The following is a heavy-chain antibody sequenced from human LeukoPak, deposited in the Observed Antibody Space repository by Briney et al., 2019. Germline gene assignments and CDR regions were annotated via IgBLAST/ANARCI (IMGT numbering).Heavy chain of an antibody. CDR1: GGTFSSYA. D-gene: IGHD6-19*01. CDR2: IIPIFGTA. Sequence: ASVKVSCKASGGTFSSYAISWVRQAPGQGLEWMGRIIPIFGTANYAQKFQGRVTITTDESTSTAYIALSSLRSEETAVYYCAREESGYSRGQGYCYYMDVWGKGTTVTVSS. V-gene: IGHV1-69*05. CDR3: AREESGYSRGQGYCYYMDV. J-gene: IGHJ6*03.